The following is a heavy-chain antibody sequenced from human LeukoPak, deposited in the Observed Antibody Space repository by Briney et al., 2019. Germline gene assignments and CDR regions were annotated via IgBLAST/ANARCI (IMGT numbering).Heavy chain of an antibody. J-gene: IGHJ4*02. V-gene: IGHV3-23*01. D-gene: IGHD2/OR15-2a*01. CDR2: ISGSGGST. CDR1: GFTFSTYA. Sequence: GGSLRLSCAASGFTFSTYAMGWVRQAPGKGLEWVSTISGSGGSTDYADSVKGRFTISRDNSKNTLYLQMNTLRAEDTAVYFCASDRNSNNWFYYWGQGTLVTVSP. CDR3: ASDRNSNNWFYY.